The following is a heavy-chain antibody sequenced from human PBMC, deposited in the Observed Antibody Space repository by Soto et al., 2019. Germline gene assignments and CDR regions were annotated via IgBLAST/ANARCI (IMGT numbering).Heavy chain of an antibody. CDR3: ARGDLVLYNWFDP. CDR1: GFTFSSYS. V-gene: IGHV3-21*01. CDR2: ISSSSSYI. Sequence: GGSLRLSCAAPGFTFSSYSMNWVRQAPGKGLEWVSSISSSSSYIYYADSVKGRFTISRDNAKNSLYLQMNSLRAEDTAVYYCARGDLVLYNWFDPWGQGTLVTVSS. D-gene: IGHD6-6*01. J-gene: IGHJ5*02.